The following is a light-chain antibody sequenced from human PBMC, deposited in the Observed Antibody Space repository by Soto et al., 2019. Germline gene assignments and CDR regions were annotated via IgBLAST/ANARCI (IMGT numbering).Light chain of an antibody. J-gene: IGLJ2*01. Sequence: QSELTQPPSASGTPGQRVTISCSGSSSNIGAGYDVHWYQQLPGTAPKLLIYGNNNRPSGVPDRFSGSKSGTSASLAITGLQAEDEADYCCQSYDSRLSGYVVFGGGTKLT. V-gene: IGLV1-40*01. CDR3: QSYDSRLSGYVV. CDR1: SSNIGAGYD. CDR2: GNN.